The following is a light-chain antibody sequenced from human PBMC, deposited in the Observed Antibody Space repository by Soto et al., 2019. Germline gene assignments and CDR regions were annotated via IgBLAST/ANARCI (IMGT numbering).Light chain of an antibody. J-gene: IGLJ1*01. CDR3: SSYAGINILYV. V-gene: IGLV2-8*01. Sequence: SALTQPASLSGSPGQSITISCTGTSSDIGAYDYVSWFQQHPGKAPKLMISEVNKRPSGVPDRFSGSKSGNTASLTVSGLQPEDEADYYCSSYAGINILYVFGTGTKVTVL. CDR2: EVN. CDR1: SSDIGAYDY.